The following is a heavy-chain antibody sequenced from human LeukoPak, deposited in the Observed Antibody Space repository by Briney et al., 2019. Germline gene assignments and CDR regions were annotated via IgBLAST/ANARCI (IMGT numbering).Heavy chain of an antibody. D-gene: IGHD2-2*01. J-gene: IGHJ5*02. V-gene: IGHV4-30-2*01. CDR1: GGSISSDGYS. CDR3: ARGDCSSTSCYALSWFDP. CDR2: IYHSGST. Sequence: PSQTLSLTCAVSGGSISSDGYSWSWIRQPPGKGLEWIGYIYHSGSTYYNPSLKSRVTISVDRSKNQFSLKLSSVTAADTAVYYCARGDCSSTSCYALSWFDPWGQGTLVTVSS.